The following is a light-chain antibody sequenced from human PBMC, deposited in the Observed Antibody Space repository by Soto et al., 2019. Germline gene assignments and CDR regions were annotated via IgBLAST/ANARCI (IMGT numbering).Light chain of an antibody. CDR2: TAS. Sequence: TQSPGTLSGSVGDRVIITCRASQSIGSWLAWYQQQPGKVPKLLIYTASTLQSGVPSRFSGSGSGTDFTLTISSLQPEDFATYYCQQSYSTPPTFGQGTKVDIK. CDR1: QSIGSW. J-gene: IGKJ1*01. V-gene: IGKV1-39*01. CDR3: QQSYSTPPT.